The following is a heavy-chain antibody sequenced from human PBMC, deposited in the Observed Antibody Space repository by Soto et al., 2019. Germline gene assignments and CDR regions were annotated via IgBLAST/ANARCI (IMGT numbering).Heavy chain of an antibody. D-gene: IGHD6-13*01. CDR3: AREEFEAGRGHFGY. CDR2: ISYGGNNK. J-gene: IGHJ4*02. V-gene: IGHV3-30-3*01. CDR1: GFTFSTSA. Sequence: QVQVVASGGGVVQPGGSLRLSCAASGFTFSTSAMHWVRQAPGKGLEWMAMISYGGNNKYYADSVKGRFTISRDISDSTLYLQMNSLITEDTAVYYCAREEFEAGRGHFGYWGQGTLVSVSS.